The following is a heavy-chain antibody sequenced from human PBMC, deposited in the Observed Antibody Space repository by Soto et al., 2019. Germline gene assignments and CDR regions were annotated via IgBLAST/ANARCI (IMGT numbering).Heavy chain of an antibody. CDR3: AKTVPSFDSHGHDKNAMDV. Sequence: TLSLACAVSGVAISSSNWWTWVRQPPVKGLEWLMEIYHSGNTNYSPSLRGRGTISIDKYRDQCSLKLNSVTAADTAVYYCAKTVPSFDSHGHDKNAMDVWAQRTPVTDSS. J-gene: IGHJ6*02. CDR2: IYHSGNT. CDR1: GVAISSSNW. V-gene: IGHV4-4*02. D-gene: IGHD3-22*01.